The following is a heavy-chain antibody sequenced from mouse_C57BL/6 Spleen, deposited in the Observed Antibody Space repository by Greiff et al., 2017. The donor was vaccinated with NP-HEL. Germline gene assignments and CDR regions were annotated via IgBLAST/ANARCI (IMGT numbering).Heavy chain of an antibody. D-gene: IGHD1-1*01. Sequence: QVQLQQSGAELARPGASVKLSCKASGYSFTSYGISWVKQRTGQGLEWIGEIYPRSGNTYYNEKFKGKATLTADKSSSTAYMELRSLTSEDSAVYFCARSGDYGSSWGYFDYWGQGTTLTVSS. CDR2: IYPRSGNT. CDR1: GYSFTSYG. J-gene: IGHJ2*01. V-gene: IGHV1-81*01. CDR3: ARSGDYGSSWGYFDY.